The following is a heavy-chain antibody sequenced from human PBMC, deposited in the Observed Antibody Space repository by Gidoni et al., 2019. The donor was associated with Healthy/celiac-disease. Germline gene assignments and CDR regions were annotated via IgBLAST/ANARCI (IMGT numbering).Heavy chain of an antibody. D-gene: IGHD1-20*01. J-gene: IGHJ3*02. V-gene: IGHV4-31*02. CDR3: ARTSITGTRKNEAFDI. Sequence: LEWIGYIYYSGSTYYNPSLKSRVTISVDTSKNQFSLKLSSVTAADTAVYYCARTSITGTRKNEAFDIWGQGTMVTVSS. CDR2: IYYSGST.